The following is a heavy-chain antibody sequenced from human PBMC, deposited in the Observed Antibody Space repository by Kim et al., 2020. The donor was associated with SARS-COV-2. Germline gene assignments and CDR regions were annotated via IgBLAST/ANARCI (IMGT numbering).Heavy chain of an antibody. Sequence: ASVKVSCKASGYTFTSYDINWVRQATGQGLEWMGWMNPNSGNTGYAQKFQGRVTMTRNTSISTAYMELSSLRSEDTAVYYCASGGYSSSWYLLGADYYYYGMDVWGQGTTVTVSS. J-gene: IGHJ6*02. CDR1: GYTFTSYD. CDR2: MNPNSGNT. V-gene: IGHV1-8*01. CDR3: ASGGYSSSWYLLGADYYYYGMDV. D-gene: IGHD6-13*01.